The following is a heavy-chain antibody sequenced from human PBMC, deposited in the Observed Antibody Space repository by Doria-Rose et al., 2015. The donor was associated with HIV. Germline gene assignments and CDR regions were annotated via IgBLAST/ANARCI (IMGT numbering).Heavy chain of an antibody. V-gene: IGHV4-59*01. J-gene: IGHJ4*02. D-gene: IGHD1-26*01. CDR3: ARVLSGTYDY. Sequence: QPPGKGLEYIGDIFYTGSTNYSPSLKSRVSISIDTSKNKFSLRLSSVTAADTAVYYCARVLSGTYDYWGQGTLVTVSS. CDR2: IFYTGST.